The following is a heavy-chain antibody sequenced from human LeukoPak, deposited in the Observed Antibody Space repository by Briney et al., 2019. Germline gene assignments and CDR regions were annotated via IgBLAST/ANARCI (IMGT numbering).Heavy chain of an antibody. D-gene: IGHD4-23*01. J-gene: IGHJ4*02. CDR3: ARDYGANLLGFDC. V-gene: IGHV4-4*07. CDR1: GGSISNYY. Sequence: PSETLSLTCTVSGGSISNYYWSWIRQPAGKGLEWIGRMYTSGSTNYNPSLKSRVTMSLDTSKNQFSLKLSSVTAADTAMYYCARDYGANLLGFDCWGQGTLVTVSS. CDR2: MYTSGST.